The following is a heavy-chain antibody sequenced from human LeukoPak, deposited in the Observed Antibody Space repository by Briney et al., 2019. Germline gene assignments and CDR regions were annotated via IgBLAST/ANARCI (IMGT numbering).Heavy chain of an antibody. CDR3: AQRNSAAAGTGWFDP. V-gene: IGHV3-66*01. J-gene: IGHJ5*02. CDR2: IFGGGST. Sequence: GGSLRLSCAASGFTVSSNYMSWVRQAPGKGLEWVSIIFGGGSTNYADSVKGRFTISRDNSKNTLYLQMNSLRAEDTAVYYCAQRNSAAAGTGWFDPWGQGTLVTVSS. CDR1: GFTVSSNY. D-gene: IGHD6-13*01.